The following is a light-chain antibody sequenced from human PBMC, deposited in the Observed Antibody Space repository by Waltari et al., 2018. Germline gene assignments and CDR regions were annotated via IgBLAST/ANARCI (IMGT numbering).Light chain of an antibody. J-gene: IGKJ1*01. V-gene: IGKV1-5*03. CDR2: QAS. CDR3: QQYAGSPWT. Sequence: ETQMTQSPSTLSASAGDRVTITCRASESISSGLAWHQQKPGRAPKLLVYQASSLERGGPSRFSGGGFGTEFTLTISGLQPDDFATYYCQQYAGSPWTFGQGTKVEIK. CDR1: ESISSG.